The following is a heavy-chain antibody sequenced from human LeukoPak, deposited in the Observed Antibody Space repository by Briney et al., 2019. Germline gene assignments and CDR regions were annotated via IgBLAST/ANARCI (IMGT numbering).Heavy chain of an antibody. CDR1: GFNFNNYW. Sequence: GGSLRLSCAASGFNFNNYWMHWVRPAPGKGLVWVSRIKSDGAGTSYADSVKGRFTISRDNAKNTGYVQMNSLRVEDTAVYYCVRDSSGLYYNWFDPWGQGALVTVSS. CDR3: VRDSSGLYYNWFDP. V-gene: IGHV3-74*01. J-gene: IGHJ5*02. CDR2: IKSDGAGT. D-gene: IGHD6-19*01.